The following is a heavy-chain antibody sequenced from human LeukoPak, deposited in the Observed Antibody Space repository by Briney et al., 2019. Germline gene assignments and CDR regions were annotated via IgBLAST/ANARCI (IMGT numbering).Heavy chain of an antibody. J-gene: IGHJ6*03. CDR1: GYTFTMFY. CDR3: ASEQRGGLSGNLGGLFASYYTYYYMDV. V-gene: IGHV1-46*01. D-gene: IGHD3-16*01. Sequence: ASVKVSCKASGYTFTMFYIHWVRQAPGQGLEWMGMINPTDGTTTYARRFQGRVTMTRDMSTTTVYMDLRSLRFEDTAGYFCASEQRGGLSGNLGGLFASYYTYYYMDVWGRGTTVTVSS. CDR2: INPTDGTT.